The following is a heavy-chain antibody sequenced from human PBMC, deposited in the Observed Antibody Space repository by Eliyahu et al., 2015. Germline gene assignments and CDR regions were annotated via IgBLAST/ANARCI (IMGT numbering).Heavy chain of an antibody. D-gene: IGHD3-16*02. Sequence: EVQLVESGGGLVQPGGSLKLSCAASGFPFXXSAXPGVRQASGKGXEWVGRIRSKANSYATAYAASVKGRFTISRDDSKNTAYLQMNSLKTEDTAVYYCTRPYVWGSYRSESGYWGQGTLVTVSS. V-gene: IGHV3-73*01. CDR3: TRPYVWGSYRSESGY. CDR2: IRSKANSYAT. J-gene: IGHJ4*02. CDR1: GFPFXXSA.